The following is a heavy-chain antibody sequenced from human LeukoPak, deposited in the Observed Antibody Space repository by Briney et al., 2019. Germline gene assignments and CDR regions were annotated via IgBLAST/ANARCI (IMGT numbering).Heavy chain of an antibody. Sequence: ASVKVSCKASGYTFTSYGISWVRQAPGQGLEWMGWINPNSGGTNYAQKFQGRVTMTRDTSISTAYMELSRLRSDDTAVYYCASEVVSSLDYWGQGTLVTVSS. CDR3: ASEVVSSLDY. CDR2: INPNSGGT. D-gene: IGHD2-21*01. J-gene: IGHJ4*02. CDR1: GYTFTSYG. V-gene: IGHV1-2*02.